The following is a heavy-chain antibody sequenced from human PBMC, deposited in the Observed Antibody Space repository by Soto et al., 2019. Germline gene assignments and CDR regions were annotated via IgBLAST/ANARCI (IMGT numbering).Heavy chain of an antibody. D-gene: IGHD3-10*01. J-gene: IGHJ2*01. CDR3: ARIWFGELYGSPWYFDL. CDR1: GGSISSSSYY. Sequence: SETLSLTCTVSGGSISSSSYYWGWIRQPPGKGLEWIGSIYYSGSTYYNPSLKSRVTISVDTSKTQFSLKLSSVTAADTAVYYCARIWFGELYGSPWYFDLWGRGTLVTVSS. CDR2: IYYSGST. V-gene: IGHV4-39*01.